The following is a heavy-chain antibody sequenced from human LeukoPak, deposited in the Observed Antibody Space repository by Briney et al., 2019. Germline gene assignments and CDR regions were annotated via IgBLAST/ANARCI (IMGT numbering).Heavy chain of an antibody. CDR3: AKEGSNYYAMDV. CDR2: ISGSGGST. V-gene: IGHV3-23*01. J-gene: IGHJ6*02. CDR1: GFTFSNYN. Sequence: GGSLRLSCAASGFTFSNYNMNWVRQTPGKGLEWVSGISGSGGSTYYADSVRGRFTISRDNYKNTLYLQMNSLRAEDTAVYYCAKEGSNYYAMDVWGPGTTVTVSS.